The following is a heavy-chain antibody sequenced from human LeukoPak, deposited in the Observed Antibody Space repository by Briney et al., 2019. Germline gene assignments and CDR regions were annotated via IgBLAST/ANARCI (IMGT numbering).Heavy chain of an antibody. CDR2: INSSGGGT. Sequence: ASVKVSCKASGYTFTSYYMHWVRQAPGQGLEWMGLINSSGGGTISAQKFQGRVTMTRDTSTSTAYMELSSLRSEDTAVYYCVREGVRYFDFWGQGTLVTVSS. J-gene: IGHJ4*02. D-gene: IGHD3-10*01. V-gene: IGHV1-46*01. CDR3: VREGVRYFDF. CDR1: GYTFTSYY.